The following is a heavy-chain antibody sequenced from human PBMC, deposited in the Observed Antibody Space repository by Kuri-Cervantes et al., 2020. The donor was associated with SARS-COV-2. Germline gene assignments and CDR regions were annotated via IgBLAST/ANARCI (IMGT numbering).Heavy chain of an antibody. J-gene: IGHJ3*02. CDR2: TYYRSRWYD. CDR1: GDSVSSNSAA. CDR3: ARGDAFDI. V-gene: IGHV6-1*01. Sequence: SCAISGDSVSSNSAAWNWIRQSPSRGLEWLGRTYYRSRWYDDYAVSVKSRITINPDTSKNQFSPLLNSVTPEDTAVYYCARGDAFDIWGQGTMVTVSS.